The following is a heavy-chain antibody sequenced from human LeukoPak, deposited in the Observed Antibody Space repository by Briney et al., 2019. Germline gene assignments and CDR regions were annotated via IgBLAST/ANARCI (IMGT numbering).Heavy chain of an antibody. CDR1: GYSISSDYY. CDR3: ARATVTNFFDY. D-gene: IGHD4-11*01. J-gene: IGHJ4*02. Sequence: PSETLSLTCTVSGYSISSDYYWGWIRQPPGKGLEWIGSIYHSGSIYYNPSLKSRVTISVDTSKNQFSLKLTSVTAADTAVYYCARATVTNFFDYWGQGTLVTVSS. CDR2: IYHSGSI. V-gene: IGHV4-38-2*02.